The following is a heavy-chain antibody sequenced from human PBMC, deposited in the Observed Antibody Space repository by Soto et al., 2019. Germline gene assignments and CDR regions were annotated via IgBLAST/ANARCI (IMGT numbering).Heavy chain of an antibody. CDR3: ARGQRYYYDSSGEFDY. CDR1: GGTFSIYA. V-gene: IGHV1-69*13. D-gene: IGHD3-22*01. J-gene: IGHJ4*02. CDR2: ITPIFGTA. Sequence: GASVKVSCKASGGTFSIYAISCVRQSPLQGLEWMGGITPIFGTANYAQKFQGRVTITADESTSTAYMELSSLRSEDTAVYYCARGQRYYYDSSGEFDYWGQGTLVTVSS.